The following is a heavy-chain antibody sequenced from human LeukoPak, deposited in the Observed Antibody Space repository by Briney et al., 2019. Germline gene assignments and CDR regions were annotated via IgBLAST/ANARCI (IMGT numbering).Heavy chain of an antibody. J-gene: IGHJ4*02. Sequence: PGGSLRLSCAASGFTFSSYSMNWVRQAAGKGLEWVSSISSSSSYIYYADSVKGRFTISRDNAKNSLYLQMNSLRAEDTAVYYCAREVGYYDILTGKIDYWGQGTLVTVSS. D-gene: IGHD3-9*01. CDR2: ISSSSSYI. CDR1: GFTFSSYS. CDR3: AREVGYYDILTGKIDY. V-gene: IGHV3-21*01.